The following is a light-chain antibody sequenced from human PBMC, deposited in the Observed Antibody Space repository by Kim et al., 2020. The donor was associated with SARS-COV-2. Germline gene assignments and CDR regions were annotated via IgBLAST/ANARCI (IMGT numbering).Light chain of an antibody. CDR3: QQYGSSPLIT. J-gene: IGKJ5*01. V-gene: IGKV3-20*01. CDR2: AAS. CDR1: QRLTSNH. Sequence: PGERASLSCRASQRLTSNHFAWYQHRTGQGPRLLIYAASSRATGVPDRFSGSGSGTDFTLTITRLEPEDFAVYYCQQYGSSPLITFGQGTRLEIK.